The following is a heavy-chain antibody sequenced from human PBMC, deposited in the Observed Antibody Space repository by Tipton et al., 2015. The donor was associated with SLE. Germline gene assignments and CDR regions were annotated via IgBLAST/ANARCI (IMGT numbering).Heavy chain of an antibody. CDR1: GFTFSSYG. J-gene: IGHJ6*02. CDR3: ANLMIELGRSGGMDV. V-gene: IGHV3-30*02. CDR2: IRYNGGNT. Sequence: GSLRLSCAASGFTFSSYGMYWVRQAPGKGLEWVAFIRYNGGNTYTDSVKGRFTISRDNSKNMLYLQMNSLRAEDTAVYYCANLMIELGRSGGMDVWGQGTTVTVSS. D-gene: IGHD2-21*01.